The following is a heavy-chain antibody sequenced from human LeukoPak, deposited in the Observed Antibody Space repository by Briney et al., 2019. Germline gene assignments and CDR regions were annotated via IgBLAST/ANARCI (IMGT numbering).Heavy chain of an antibody. J-gene: IGHJ3*02. D-gene: IGHD3-3*01. CDR2: INHSGST. V-gene: IGHV4-34*01. CDR3: ARPSTPAYYDFWSGSRDAFDI. CDR1: GGPFSGYY. Sequence: SETLSLTCAVYGGPFSGYYWSWIRQPPGKGLEWIGEINHSGSTNYNPSLKSRVTISVDTSKHQFSLKLSSVTAADTAVYYCARPSTPAYYDFWSGSRDAFDIWGQGTMVTVSS.